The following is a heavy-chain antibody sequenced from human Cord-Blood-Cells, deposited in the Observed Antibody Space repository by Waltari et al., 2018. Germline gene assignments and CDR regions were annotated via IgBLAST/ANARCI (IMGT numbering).Heavy chain of an antibody. J-gene: IGHJ4*02. CDR1: GGSFSGYY. V-gene: IGHV4-34*01. CDR2: INHSGST. CDR3: ARQWGETVTYYFDY. D-gene: IGHD1-26*01. Sequence: QVQLQQWGAGLLKPSETLSLTCAVHGGSFSGYYWSWIRQPPGKGLEWIGEINHSGSTNYNPSLKSRVTISVDTSKNQFSLKLSSVTAADTAVYYCARQWGETVTYYFDYWGQGTLVTVSS.